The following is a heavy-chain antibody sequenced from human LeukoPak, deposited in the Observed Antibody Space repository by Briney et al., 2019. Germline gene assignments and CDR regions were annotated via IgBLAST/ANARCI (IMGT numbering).Heavy chain of an antibody. Sequence: NASETLSLTCTVSGGSISSSSYYWGWIRQPPGKGLEWIGRIYYSGSTYYNPSLKSRVTISVDTSKNQFSLKLSSVTAADTAVYYCARHSALVVVITRGYYFDYWGQGTLVTVSS. CDR2: IYYSGST. V-gene: IGHV4-39*01. D-gene: IGHD3-22*01. CDR3: ARHSALVVVITRGYYFDY. J-gene: IGHJ4*02. CDR1: GGSISSSSYY.